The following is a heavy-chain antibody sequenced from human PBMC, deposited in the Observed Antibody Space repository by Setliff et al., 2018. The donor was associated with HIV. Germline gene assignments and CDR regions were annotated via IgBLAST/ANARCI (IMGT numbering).Heavy chain of an antibody. CDR1: GGSISSSSYY. D-gene: IGHD6-19*01. V-gene: IGHV4-39*07. Sequence: PSETLSLTCTVSGGSISSSSYYWGWSRQPPGKGLEWIGSIYYSGSTYYNPSLKSRVTISVDTSKNQFSLKLSSVTAADTAVYYCARDLYSSGWYGLYYYGMDVWGQGTTVTVSS. J-gene: IGHJ6*02. CDR2: IYYSGST. CDR3: ARDLYSSGWYGLYYYGMDV.